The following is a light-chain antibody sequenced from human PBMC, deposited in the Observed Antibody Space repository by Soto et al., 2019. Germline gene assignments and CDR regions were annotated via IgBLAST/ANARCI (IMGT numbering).Light chain of an antibody. V-gene: IGKV3-20*01. CDR1: QSVSSSY. CDR2: GAS. CDR3: QQYGSLWT. J-gene: IGKJ1*01. Sequence: IVLTHSPGTLSFSPRQRSTLSFRASQSVSSSYLAWYQQKPGQAPRLLIYGASSRATGIPDRFSGSGSGTDFTLTISRLEPEDFAVYYCQQYGSLWTFGQGTKVDIK.